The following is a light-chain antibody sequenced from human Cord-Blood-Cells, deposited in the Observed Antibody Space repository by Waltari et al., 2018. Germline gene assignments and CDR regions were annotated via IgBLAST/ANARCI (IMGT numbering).Light chain of an antibody. CDR3: QVWDSSSDHVV. CDR2: DDS. CDR1: NIGSKS. Sequence: SYVLTQPPSESVAPGTTARITCGGNNIGSKSVHGYQQKPGQAPVLVVYDDSARPSGIPERFSGSNSGNTATLTISRVEAGDEADYYCQVWDSSSDHVVFGGGTKLTVL. V-gene: IGLV3-21*03. J-gene: IGLJ2*01.